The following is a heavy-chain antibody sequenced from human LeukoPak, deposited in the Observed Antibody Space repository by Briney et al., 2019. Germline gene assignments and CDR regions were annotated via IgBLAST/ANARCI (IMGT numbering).Heavy chain of an antibody. D-gene: IGHD2-2*01. J-gene: IGHJ5*02. CDR1: GCAFSSYA. Sequence: ASVKVSCKASGCAFSSYAISWVRQAPGQGLEWMGGIIPIFGTANYAQKFQGRVTITADKSTSTAYMELSSLRSEDTAVYYCASDRGDIVVVPAAIWFDPWGQGTLVTVSS. CDR2: IIPIFGTA. CDR3: ASDRGDIVVVPAAIWFDP. V-gene: IGHV1-69*06.